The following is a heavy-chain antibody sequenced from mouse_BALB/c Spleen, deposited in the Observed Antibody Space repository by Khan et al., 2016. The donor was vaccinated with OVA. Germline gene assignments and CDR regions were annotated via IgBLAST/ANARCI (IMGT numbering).Heavy chain of an antibody. D-gene: IGHD1-1*01. CDR3: ARGNYYGCYFDY. Sequence: VQLQQSGPGLVKPSQSLSLTCTVTGYSITSGYAWNWIRQFPGNKLEWMGYISYSGGTSYNPSFKSRISITRDTSKNPFFLQLNSVTTEDTATYYCARGNYYGCYFDYWGQGTPLTVSS. V-gene: IGHV3-2*02. J-gene: IGHJ2*01. CDR2: ISYSGGT. CDR1: GYSITSGYA.